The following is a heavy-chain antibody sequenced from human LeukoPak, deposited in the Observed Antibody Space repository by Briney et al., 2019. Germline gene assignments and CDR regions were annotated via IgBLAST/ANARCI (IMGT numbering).Heavy chain of an antibody. J-gene: IGHJ4*02. D-gene: IGHD3-22*01. CDR1: GFTFSSYA. V-gene: IGHV3-23*01. CDR2: ISGSGGST. Sequence: GGSLRLSCAASGFTFSSYAMSWVRQAPGKGLEWVSAISGSGGSTYYADSVKGRFTISRDNSKNTPYLQMNSLRAEDTAVYYCAKGGSPYYYDGSGYYYPDYWGQGTLVTVSS. CDR3: AKGGSPYYYDGSGYYYPDY.